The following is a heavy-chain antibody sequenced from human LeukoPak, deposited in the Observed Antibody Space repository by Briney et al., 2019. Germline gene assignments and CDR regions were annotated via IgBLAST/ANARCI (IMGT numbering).Heavy chain of an antibody. J-gene: IGHJ4*02. D-gene: IGHD1-26*01. V-gene: IGHV1-46*01. CDR1: GYTFTSYY. Sequence: GASVKVSCKASGYTFTSYYLHWVRQAPGQGLEWMGIIKPNGGSTTYAQKLQGRVTMTRDTSTSTVYMELSSLRSDGTAVYYCARGVGTNYFDYWGQGTLVTVSS. CDR3: ARGVGTNYFDY. CDR2: IKPNGGST.